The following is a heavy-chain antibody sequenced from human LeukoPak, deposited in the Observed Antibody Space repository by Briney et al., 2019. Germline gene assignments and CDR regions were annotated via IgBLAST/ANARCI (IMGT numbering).Heavy chain of an antibody. CDR3: ARDSVRANYDSSGYL. D-gene: IGHD3-22*01. V-gene: IGHV1-8*01. J-gene: IGHJ4*02. Sequence: GASVKVSCKASGYTFTSYDINWVRQATGQGLEWMGWMNPNSGNTGYAQKFQGRVTMTRNTSISTAYMELRSLRSDDTAVYYCARDSVRANYDSSGYLWGQGTLVTVSS. CDR2: MNPNSGNT. CDR1: GYTFTSYD.